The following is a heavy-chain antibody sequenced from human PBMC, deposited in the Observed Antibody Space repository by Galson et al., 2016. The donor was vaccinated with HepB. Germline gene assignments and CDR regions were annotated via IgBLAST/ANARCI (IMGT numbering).Heavy chain of an antibody. V-gene: IGHV1-46*01. CDR3: ARGTGTGGYFDY. D-gene: IGHD3/OR15-3a*01. CDR2: INPSGGST. Sequence: SVKVSCKASGYTFTSYYMHWVRQAPGQGLEWLGIINPSGGSTSYAQKFQGRVTVTRDTSTSTVHMELSSLISEDTAVYYCARGTGTGGYFDYWGQGTLVTVSS. J-gene: IGHJ4*02. CDR1: GYTFTSYY.